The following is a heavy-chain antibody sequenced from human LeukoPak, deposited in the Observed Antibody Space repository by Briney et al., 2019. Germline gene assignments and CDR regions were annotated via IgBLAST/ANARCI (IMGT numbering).Heavy chain of an antibody. CDR3: ARGGSTGYNYNAFDI. CDR2: ISSSSDTK. D-gene: IGHD3-22*01. J-gene: IGHJ3*02. V-gene: IGHV3-48*03. CDR1: GFTFSSCE. Sequence: GGSLRLSCAASGFTFSSCEMNWVRQAPGRGLEWVSYISSSSDTKLFADSVKGRFTISRDNSKNSLYLQMNSLRAEDTAVYYCARGGSTGYNYNAFDIWGQGTMVTVSS.